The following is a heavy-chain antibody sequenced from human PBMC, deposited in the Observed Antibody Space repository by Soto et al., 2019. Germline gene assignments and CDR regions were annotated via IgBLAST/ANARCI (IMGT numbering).Heavy chain of an antibody. J-gene: IGHJ6*02. CDR1: GYTFTEFY. V-gene: IGHV1-2*02. D-gene: IGHD3-16*01. CDR3: ARVLGGGGDYFYGMDV. CDR2: INARNDGT. Sequence: QVQLVQSGPEMKKPGASVKVSCKTSGYTFTEFYIHWMRQVPGRGLEWMGWINARNDGTKFAEKFKAALTLKGHPPITTSYMDLSSQTLDDTAVNYWARVLGGGGDYFYGMDVWGQGTAVTVSS.